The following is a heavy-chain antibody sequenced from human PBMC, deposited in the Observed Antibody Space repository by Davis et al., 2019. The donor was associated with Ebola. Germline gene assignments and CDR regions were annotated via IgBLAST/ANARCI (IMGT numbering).Heavy chain of an antibody. CDR2: ISATEVHT. Sequence: GESLKISCAASGFTFSHYDMSWVRQVPGKGLEWVSTISATEVHTYYSDSVKGRFTISRDTSKNTLYLQMHSLRAEDTALYYCVRAGFGPPVWFDPWGQGTLVAVSS. D-gene: IGHD3-16*01. CDR3: VRAGFGPPVWFDP. CDR1: GFTFSHYD. V-gene: IGHV3-23*01. J-gene: IGHJ5*02.